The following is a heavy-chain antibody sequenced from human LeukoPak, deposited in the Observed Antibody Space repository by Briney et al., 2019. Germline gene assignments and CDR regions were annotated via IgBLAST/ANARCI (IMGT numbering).Heavy chain of an antibody. D-gene: IGHD1-7*01. J-gene: IGHJ4*02. CDR3: ARDNNWNYPDY. Sequence: GGSLRLSCAAAGFTFSSYWMHWVRQAPGKGLVWVSRISGDGSTTRYADSVKGRFTISRDNAKNTLFLQMSSLRAEDTAVYYCARDNNWNYPDYWGQGTLVTVSS. CDR2: ISGDGSTT. V-gene: IGHV3-74*01. CDR1: GFTFSSYW.